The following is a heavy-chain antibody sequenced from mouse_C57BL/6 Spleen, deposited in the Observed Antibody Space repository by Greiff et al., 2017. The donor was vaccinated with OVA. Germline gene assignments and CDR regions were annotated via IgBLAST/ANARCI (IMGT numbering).Heavy chain of an antibody. Sequence: EVQLQQSGPELVKPGASVKIPCKASGYTFTDYNMDWVKQSHGKSLEWIGDINPNNGGTIYNQKFKGKATLTVDKYSSTAYMELRSLTSDDTAVYYCARSPDYYGSSSQFAYWGQGTLVTVSA. CDR3: ARSPDYYGSSSQFAY. D-gene: IGHD1-1*01. J-gene: IGHJ3*01. CDR2: INPNNGGT. CDR1: GYTFTDYN. V-gene: IGHV1-18*01.